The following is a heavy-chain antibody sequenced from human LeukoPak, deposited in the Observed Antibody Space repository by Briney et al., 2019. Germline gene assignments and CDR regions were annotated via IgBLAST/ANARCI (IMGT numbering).Heavy chain of an antibody. CDR1: GFTFSSYA. D-gene: IGHD1-26*01. CDR3: ARGTRGAIVGATKPMFFDP. J-gene: IGHJ5*02. CDR2: INPNSGGT. V-gene: IGHV1-2*02. Sequence: GGSLRLSCAASGFTFSSYAMHWVRQAPGQGLEWMGWINPNSGGTNYAQKFQGRVTMTRDTSISTAYMELSRLRSDDTAVYYCARGTRGAIVGATKPMFFDPWGQGTLVTVSS.